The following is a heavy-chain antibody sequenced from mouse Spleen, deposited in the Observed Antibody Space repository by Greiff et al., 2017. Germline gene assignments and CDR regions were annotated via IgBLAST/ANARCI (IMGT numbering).Heavy chain of an antibody. CDR1: GFTFSSYT. V-gene: IGHV5-9*04. Sequence: EVQVVESGGGLVKPGGSLKLSCAASGFTFSSYTMSWVRQTPAKRLEWVATISSGGGNTYYPDSVKGRFTISRDNARNTLYLQMSSLRSEDTAMYYCARHGGREYFDYWGQGTTLTVSS. D-gene: IGHD1-1*02. CDR2: ISSGGGNT. CDR3: ARHGGREYFDY. J-gene: IGHJ2*01.